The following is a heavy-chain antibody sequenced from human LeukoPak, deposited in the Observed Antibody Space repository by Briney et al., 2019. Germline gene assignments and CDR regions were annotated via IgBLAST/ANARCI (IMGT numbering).Heavy chain of an antibody. Sequence: GGSLRLSCAASGFTFSSYGMHWVRQAPGKGLEWVAVIWYDGSNKYYADSVKGRFTISRDNSKNTLYLQMNSLRAEDTAVYYCARGIVVATAADYYFDYWGQGTLVTVSS. CDR3: ARGIVVATAADYYFDY. CDR1: GFTFSSYG. J-gene: IGHJ4*02. D-gene: IGHD2-21*02. CDR2: IWYDGSNK. V-gene: IGHV3-33*01.